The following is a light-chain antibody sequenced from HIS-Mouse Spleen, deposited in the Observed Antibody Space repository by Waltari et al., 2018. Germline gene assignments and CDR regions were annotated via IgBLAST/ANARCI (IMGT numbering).Light chain of an antibody. CDR1: RPNIGRNY. CDR3: AAWDDSLSGWV. CDR2: RNN. Sequence: QSVLTQPPSASGTPGQRVTISCSGSRPNIGRNYVSWYQQLPGTAPKLLIYRNNQRPSGVPDRFSGSKSGTSASLAISGLRSEDEADYYCAAWDDSLSGWVFGGGTKLTVL. J-gene: IGLJ3*02. V-gene: IGLV1-47*01.